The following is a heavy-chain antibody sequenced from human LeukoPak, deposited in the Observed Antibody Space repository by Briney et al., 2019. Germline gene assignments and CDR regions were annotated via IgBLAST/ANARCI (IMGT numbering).Heavy chain of an antibody. CDR1: GYTFTSYA. J-gene: IGHJ4*02. CDR3: ARDAAPYSSGEAPFDY. CDR2: INTNTGNP. D-gene: IGHD6-19*01. V-gene: IGHV7-4-1*02. Sequence: ASVKVSCKASGYTFTSYAMNWVRQAPGQGLEWMGWINTNTGNPTYAQGFTGRFVFSLDTSDSTAYLQISSLKAEDTAVYYCARDAAPYSSGEAPFDYWGQGTLVTVSS.